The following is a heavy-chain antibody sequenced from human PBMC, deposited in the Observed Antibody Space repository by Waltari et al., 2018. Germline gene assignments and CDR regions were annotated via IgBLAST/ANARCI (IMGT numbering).Heavy chain of an antibody. CDR1: GGSISSYY. CDR2: IYTSAST. Sequence: QVQLQESGPGLVKPSETLSLTCTVSGGSISSYYWSWIRQPAGKGLEWIEGIYTSASTIYNASLKGRVTMSVDTSKNQFSLKLSSVTAADTAVYYCAREGSYPGGDIVEVRAANRMDPWGQGTRV. V-gene: IGHV4-4*07. CDR3: AREGSYPGGDIVEVRAANRMDP. J-gene: IGHJ5*02. D-gene: IGHD2-2*01.